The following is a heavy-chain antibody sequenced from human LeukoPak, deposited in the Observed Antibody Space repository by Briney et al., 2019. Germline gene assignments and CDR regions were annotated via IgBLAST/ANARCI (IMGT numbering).Heavy chain of an antibody. D-gene: IGHD3-22*01. J-gene: IGHJ4*02. CDR3: ARARQWLQWDIDD. CDR1: GFTFSSYG. V-gene: IGHV3-33*01. Sequence: GRSLRLSCAASGFTFSSYGMHWVRQAPGKGLEWVAVIWYDGSNKYYADSVKGRFTISRDNSKNTLYLQMNSLRAEDTAVYYCARARQWLQWDIDDWGQGTLVTVSS. CDR2: IWYDGSNK.